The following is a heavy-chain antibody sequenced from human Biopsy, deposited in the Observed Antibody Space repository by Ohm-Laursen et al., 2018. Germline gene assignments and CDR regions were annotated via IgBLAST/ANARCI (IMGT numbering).Heavy chain of an antibody. J-gene: IGHJ5*02. CDR3: ARGLPRIAPMVRGRRTWFDP. V-gene: IGHV4-34*01. CDR1: GGALSGFY. Sequence: TLSLTCAVYGGALSGFYLSWIPPTPGEGVGGIGEINHSGSTNHKPSLDSRVAISADTSKNQFSLNLYSVTAAGTAVYFCARGLPRIAPMVRGRRTWFDPWGPGTVVTVSS. D-gene: IGHD3-10*01. CDR2: INHSGST.